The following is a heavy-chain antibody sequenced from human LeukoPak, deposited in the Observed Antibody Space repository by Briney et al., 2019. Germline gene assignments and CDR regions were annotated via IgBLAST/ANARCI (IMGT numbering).Heavy chain of an antibody. Sequence: GGSLRLSCAASGFTFSYYAMSWVRQAPGKGLEWVSSISSSSSYIYYADSVKGRFTISRDNAKNSLYLQMNSLRAEDTAVYYCARGGYSSSWSYFDYWGQGTLVTVSS. J-gene: IGHJ4*02. CDR2: ISSSSSYI. D-gene: IGHD6-13*01. V-gene: IGHV3-21*01. CDR3: ARGGYSSSWSYFDY. CDR1: GFTFSYYA.